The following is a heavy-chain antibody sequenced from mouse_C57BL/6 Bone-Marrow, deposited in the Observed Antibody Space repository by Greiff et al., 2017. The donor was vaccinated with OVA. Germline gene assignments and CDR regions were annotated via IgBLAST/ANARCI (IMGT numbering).Heavy chain of an antibody. J-gene: IGHJ3*01. V-gene: IGHV1-76*01. Sequence: QVQLKESGAELVRPGASVKLSCKASGYTFTDYYINWVKQRPGQGLEWIARIYPGSGNTYYNEKFKGKATLTAEKSSSTAYMQLSSLTSEDSAVYVCARGYYGSSPFAYWGQGTLVTVSA. D-gene: IGHD1-1*01. CDR3: ARGYYGSSPFAY. CDR2: IYPGSGNT. CDR1: GYTFTDYY.